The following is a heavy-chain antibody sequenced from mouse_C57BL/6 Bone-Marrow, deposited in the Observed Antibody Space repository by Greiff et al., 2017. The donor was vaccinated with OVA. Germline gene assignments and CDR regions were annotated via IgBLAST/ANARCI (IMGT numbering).Heavy chain of an antibody. V-gene: IGHV1-72*01. Sequence: QVQLQQPGAELVRPGASVKLSCKASGYTFTSYGMHWVKQRPGRGLEWIGRIDPKSGGTKYNEKFKGKATLTVDKSSSTAYMQLSSLTSEDSAVYYFARRFTTGGAMDFWGRGTSATVTA. CDR1: GYTFTSYG. J-gene: IGHJ4*01. CDR3: ARRFTTGGAMDF. D-gene: IGHD1-1*01. CDR2: IDPKSGGT.